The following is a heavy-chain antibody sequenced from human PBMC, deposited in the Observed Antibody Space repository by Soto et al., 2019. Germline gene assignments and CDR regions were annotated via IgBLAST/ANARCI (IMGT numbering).Heavy chain of an antibody. J-gene: IGHJ6*02. CDR3: AKWEDIVVVLAAPHGMDV. V-gene: IGHV3-23*01. Sequence: GGSLRLSCAASGFTFSSYAMSWVRQAPGKGLEWVSAISGGGGSTYYADSVKGRFTISRDNSKNTLYLQMNSLRAEDTAVYYCAKWEDIVVVLAAPHGMDVWGQGTTVTVSS. D-gene: IGHD2-15*01. CDR2: ISGGGGST. CDR1: GFTFSSYA.